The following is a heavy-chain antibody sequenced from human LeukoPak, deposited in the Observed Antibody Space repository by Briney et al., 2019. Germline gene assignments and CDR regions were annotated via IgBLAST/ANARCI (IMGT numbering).Heavy chain of an antibody. CDR2: ITGSGGTT. V-gene: IGHV3-23*01. D-gene: IGHD6-13*01. J-gene: IGHJ4*02. CDR1: GFSFTSYG. Sequence: PGGSLRLSCAASGFSFTSYGTTWVRQAPGKGPEWVSSITGSGGTTYYADSVKGRFTISRDNSENTPHLQMNSLRAEDTAVYYCAKGWYSSSWYYFDYWGQGTLVTVSS. CDR3: AKGWYSSSWYYFDY.